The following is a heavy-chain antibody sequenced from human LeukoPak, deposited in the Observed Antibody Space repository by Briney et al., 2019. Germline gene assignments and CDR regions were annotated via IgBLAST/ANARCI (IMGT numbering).Heavy chain of an antibody. CDR1: GFTFSSYS. J-gene: IGHJ4*02. CDR3: ARAAAAGGFDY. D-gene: IGHD6-13*01. CDR2: ISGSGGST. V-gene: IGHV3-23*01. Sequence: GGSLRLSCAASGFTFSSYSMNWVRQAPGKGLEWVSGISGSGGSTYYADSVKGRFTISRDNSKNSLYLQMNSLRAEDTAVYYCARAAAAGGFDYWGQGTLVTVSS.